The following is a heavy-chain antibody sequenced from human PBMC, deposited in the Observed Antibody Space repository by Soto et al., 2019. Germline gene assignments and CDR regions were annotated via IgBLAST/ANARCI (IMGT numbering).Heavy chain of an antibody. CDR1: GGSISSSGYY. D-gene: IGHD1-26*01. CDR3: VRGSTREYSGRYWWFDP. Sequence: QVQLQESGPGLVKPSQTLSLTCTVSGGSISSSGYYWTWIRQHPGKGLEWIGYIYHSGNTYYNPSLKSRITLSVDTSQNQFSLKLSSVTAADTAVYYCVRGSTREYSGRYWWFDPWGQGTLVTVSS. CDR2: IYHSGNT. J-gene: IGHJ5*02. V-gene: IGHV4-31*03.